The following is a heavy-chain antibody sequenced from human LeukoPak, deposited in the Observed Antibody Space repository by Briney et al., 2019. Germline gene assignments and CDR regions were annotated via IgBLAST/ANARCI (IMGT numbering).Heavy chain of an antibody. CDR1: GGSLNDHY. V-gene: IGHV4-34*01. CDR2: INHFGTT. CDR3: ARGFNYMDV. J-gene: IGHJ6*03. Sequence: SDTLSLTCAVFGGSLNDHYWIWIRQPPGQGLEWIGEINHFGTTKYNPSLKSRVTISIDASKKQFSLKLNSVTAADTALYYCARGFNYMDVWGKGTTVTVFS.